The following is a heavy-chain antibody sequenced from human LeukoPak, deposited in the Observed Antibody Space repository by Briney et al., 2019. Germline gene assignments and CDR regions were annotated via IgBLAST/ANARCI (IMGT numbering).Heavy chain of an antibody. Sequence: ASVKVSCKASGYTFTSYGISWVRQAPGQGLEWMGCISAYNGNTNYAQKLQGRVTMTTDTSTSTAYMELRSLRSDDTAVYYCARVEYHYGSGSSFDYWGQGTLVTVSS. CDR1: GYTFTSYG. D-gene: IGHD3-10*01. V-gene: IGHV1-18*01. CDR2: ISAYNGNT. J-gene: IGHJ4*02. CDR3: ARVEYHYGSGSSFDY.